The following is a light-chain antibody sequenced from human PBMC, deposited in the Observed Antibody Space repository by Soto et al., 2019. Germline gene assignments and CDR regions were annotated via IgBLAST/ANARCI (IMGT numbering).Light chain of an antibody. Sequence: EIVLTQSPVTLSLSPGERAALSCRASQWVSSGYLAWYQQKPGQAPRLLIYGASSRATGIPDRFSGSGSGTDFTLTISRLEPEDSAVYYCQQYGSSPPITFGQGTRLEIK. V-gene: IGKV3-20*01. J-gene: IGKJ5*01. CDR3: QQYGSSPPIT. CDR1: QWVSSGY. CDR2: GAS.